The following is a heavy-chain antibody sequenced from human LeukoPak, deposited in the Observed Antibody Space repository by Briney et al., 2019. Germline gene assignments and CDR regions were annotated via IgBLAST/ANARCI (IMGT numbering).Heavy chain of an antibody. CDR1: GFTFNSFP. J-gene: IGHJ4*02. CDR3: AKSLGVGGYTRYKGFDQ. V-gene: IGHV3-23*01. D-gene: IGHD3-16*02. Sequence: GGSLRLSCAASGFTFNSFPMNWVRQAPGKGLEWVSSISGSDGTSHYADFVKGRFTISRDNSKNTLYLQMNSLRAEDTAAYYCAKSLGVGGYTRYKGFDQWGQGTLVVVSS. CDR2: ISGSDGTS.